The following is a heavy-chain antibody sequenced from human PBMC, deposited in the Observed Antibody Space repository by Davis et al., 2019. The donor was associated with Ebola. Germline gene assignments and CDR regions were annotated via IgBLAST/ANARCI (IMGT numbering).Heavy chain of an antibody. D-gene: IGHD3-3*01. CDR1: GFTFSSYS. Sequence: GGSLRLSCAASGFTFSSYSMNWVRQAPRKGLEWVSSISSSSSYIYYADSVKGRFTISRDNAKNSLYLQMNSLRAEDTAVYYCARETYDFWSGYYTYYFDYWGQGTLVTVSS. CDR3: ARETYDFWSGYYTYYFDY. V-gene: IGHV3-21*01. CDR2: ISSSSSYI. J-gene: IGHJ4*02.